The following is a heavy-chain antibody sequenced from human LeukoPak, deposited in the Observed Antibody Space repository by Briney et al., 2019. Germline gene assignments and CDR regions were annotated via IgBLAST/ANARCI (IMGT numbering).Heavy chain of an antibody. D-gene: IGHD3-22*01. Sequence: KPSETLSLTCAVYGGSFSGYYWSWIRQPPGKGLEWIGEINHSGSTNYNPSLKSRVTISVDTSKNQFSLKLSSVTAADTAVYYCARQKVNFRRWFDPRGQGTLVTVSS. V-gene: IGHV4-34*01. CDR2: INHSGST. CDR1: GGSFSGYY. CDR3: ARQKVNFRRWFDP. J-gene: IGHJ5*02.